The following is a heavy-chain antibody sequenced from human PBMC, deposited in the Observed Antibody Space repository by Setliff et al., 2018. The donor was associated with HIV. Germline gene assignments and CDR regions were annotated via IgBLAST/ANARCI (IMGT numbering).Heavy chain of an antibody. J-gene: IGHJ3*01. Sequence: KSSETLSLTCTVSGGSISSSSYYWGWIRQPPGKGLEWLGTIYYSGSTYYNPSLKSRVTLSVDTSKNQFSLKLSSVTAADMAVYYCARHDSRGPRSAFDLWGRGTMVTVS. D-gene: IGHD2-21*01. CDR2: IYYSGST. CDR1: GGSISSSSYY. CDR3: ARHDSRGPRSAFDL. V-gene: IGHV4-39*01.